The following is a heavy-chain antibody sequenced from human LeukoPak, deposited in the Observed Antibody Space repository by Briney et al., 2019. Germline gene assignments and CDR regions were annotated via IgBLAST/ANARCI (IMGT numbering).Heavy chain of an antibody. J-gene: IGHJ4*02. V-gene: IGHV1-2*02. D-gene: IGHD3-16*02. CDR2: INPNSGGT. Sequence: ASVKVSCKASGYTFTGYYMHWVRQAPGQGLEWMGWINPNSGGTNYAQKFQGRVTMTRDTSISTAYMELSRLRSDDTAVYYCARDPPRYQLVPNYDYVWGSYRPGNYWGQGTLVTVSS. CDR1: GYTFTGYY. CDR3: ARDPPRYQLVPNYDYVWGSYRPGNY.